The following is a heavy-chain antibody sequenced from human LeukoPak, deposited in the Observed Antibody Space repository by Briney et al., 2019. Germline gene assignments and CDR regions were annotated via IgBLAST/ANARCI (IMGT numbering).Heavy chain of an antibody. Sequence: GRSLRLSCAASGFILSAYAMHWVRQAPGKGLEWVAVISYDGSDQYYADSVRGRFTISRDNSKNTLYLQLHSLRPDDTAVYFCARAAYCGGGACYSYGMDVWGQGTTVTVSS. V-gene: IGHV3-30-3*01. D-gene: IGHD2-21*01. CDR1: GFILSAYA. J-gene: IGHJ6*02. CDR3: ARAAYCGGGACYSYGMDV. CDR2: ISYDGSDQ.